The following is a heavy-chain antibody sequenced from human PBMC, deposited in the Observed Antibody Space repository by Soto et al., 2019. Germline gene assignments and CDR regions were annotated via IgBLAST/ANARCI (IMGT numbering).Heavy chain of an antibody. CDR1: GGSISSGDYY. CDR3: ARDSAYCGGDCSAHP. J-gene: IGHJ5*02. Sequence: SETLSLTCTVSGGSISSGDYYWSWIRQPPGKGLEWIGYIYYSGSTYYNPSLKSRVTISVDTSKNQFSLKLSSVTAADTAVYYCARDSAYCGGDCSAHPWGQGTLVTVSS. D-gene: IGHD2-21*02. CDR2: IYYSGST. V-gene: IGHV4-30-4*01.